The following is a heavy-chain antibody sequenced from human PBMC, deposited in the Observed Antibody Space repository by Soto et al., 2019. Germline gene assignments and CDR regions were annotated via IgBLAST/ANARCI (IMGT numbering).Heavy chain of an antibody. CDR2: FDPEDGET. V-gene: IGHV1-24*01. D-gene: IGHD3-10*01. Sequence: ASVKVSCKVSGYTLTELSMHWVRQAPGKGLEWMGGFDPEDGETIYAQKFQGRVTMTEDTSTDTAYMELSSLRSEDTAVYYCATDHRSGVRGALRYWGQGTLVTVSS. CDR3: ATDHRSGVRGALRY. CDR1: GYTLTELS. J-gene: IGHJ4*02.